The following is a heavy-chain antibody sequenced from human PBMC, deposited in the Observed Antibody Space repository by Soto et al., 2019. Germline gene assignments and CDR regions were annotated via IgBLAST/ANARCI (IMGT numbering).Heavy chain of an antibody. Sequence: SETLSLTCAVSGFFISGGNYWSWIRQHPGKGLEWIGYIYYSGSTYYNPSLKSRVTISVDTSKNQFSLKLSSVTAADTAVYYCARDRETDSWPSGAFDPWGQGTLVTVSS. CDR2: IYYSGST. V-gene: IGHV4-31*11. CDR1: GFFISGGNY. CDR3: ARDRETDSWPSGAFDP. J-gene: IGHJ5*02. D-gene: IGHD3-16*01.